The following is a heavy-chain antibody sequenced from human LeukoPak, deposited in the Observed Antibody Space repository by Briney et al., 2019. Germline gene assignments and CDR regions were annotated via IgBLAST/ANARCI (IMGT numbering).Heavy chain of an antibody. V-gene: IGHV4-30-4*01. CDR2: IFYSGST. Sequence: SETLSLTCTVSGDSISSGNYYWSWIRQPPGKGLEWIGYIFYSGSTYYNPSLKSRVTISVDTSKNQFSLKLSSATAADTAVYYCAADVIAAKEYFDYWGKGTLVTVSS. D-gene: IGHD2-15*01. CDR3: AADVIAAKEYFDY. J-gene: IGHJ4*02. CDR1: GDSISSGNYY.